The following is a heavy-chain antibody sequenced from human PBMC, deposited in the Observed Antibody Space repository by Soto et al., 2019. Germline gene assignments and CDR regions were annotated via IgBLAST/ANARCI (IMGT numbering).Heavy chain of an antibody. CDR3: TTIVAGTGY. CDR2: VKSKISGGTT. CDR1: GFGFADGW. V-gene: IGHV3-15*01. Sequence: EVHLVESGGGLVKPGGSLRLSCAASGFGFADGWMSWVRQAPGKGLEWVGRVKSKISGGTTDYGAPVEGRFTISRDDSKNTLYLQMNSLKAEETAVYYCTTIVAGTGYWGQGTLVSVSS. J-gene: IGHJ4*02. D-gene: IGHD6-19*01.